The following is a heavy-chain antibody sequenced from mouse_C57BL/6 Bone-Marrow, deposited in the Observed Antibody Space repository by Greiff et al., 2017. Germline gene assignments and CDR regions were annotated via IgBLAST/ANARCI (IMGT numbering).Heavy chain of an antibody. CDR1: GYTFTDYY. CDR3: TRGGYDGV. CDR2: INPYNGGT. V-gene: IGHV1-19*01. J-gene: IGHJ2*01. D-gene: IGHD2-2*01. Sequence: VQLKQSGPVLVKPGASVKMSCKASGYTFTDYYMNWVKQSPGKSLEWIGVINPYNGGTSYNQKFKGKATLTVDKSSSTAYMELNSLTAEDSAVYYCTRGGYDGVWGQGTTLTVSS.